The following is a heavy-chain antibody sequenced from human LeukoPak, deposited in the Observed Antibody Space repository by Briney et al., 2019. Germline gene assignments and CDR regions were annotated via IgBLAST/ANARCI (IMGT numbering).Heavy chain of an antibody. Sequence: ASVKVSCKASGGTFSSYAISWVRQAPGQGLEWMGGITPIFGTANYAQKFQGRVTITTDESTSTAYMELSSLRSEDTAVYYCARVLGDTPVYFQHWGQGTLVTVSS. V-gene: IGHV1-69*05. D-gene: IGHD3-10*01. CDR3: ARVLGDTPVYFQH. CDR1: GGTFSSYA. J-gene: IGHJ1*01. CDR2: ITPIFGTA.